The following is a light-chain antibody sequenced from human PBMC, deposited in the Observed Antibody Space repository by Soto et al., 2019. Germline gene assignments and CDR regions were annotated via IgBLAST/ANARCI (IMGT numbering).Light chain of an antibody. CDR1: SLVIAPYNY. CDR2: EVS. CDR3: SSYTSSTNYV. V-gene: IGLV2-14*01. Sequence: QSVLTQPASVSGSPGQSITISCTGTSLVIAPYNYVSWYQQHPGKAPKLIIYEVSYRPSGISNRFSGSKSGNTASLTISGLQAEDEADYYCSSYTSSTNYVFGNGTKVTVL. J-gene: IGLJ1*01.